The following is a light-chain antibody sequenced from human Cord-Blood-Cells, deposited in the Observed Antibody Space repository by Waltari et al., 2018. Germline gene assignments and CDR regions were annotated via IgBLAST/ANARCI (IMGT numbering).Light chain of an antibody. CDR1: QSVSSY. Sequence: EIVLTQSPATLSLSPGERATLSCRASQSVSSYLAWYQHKPGQAPGLLIDDASNRATGIPAMFSGSGSGTDFTLTISSLEPEDFAVYYWQQRSNWPLTFGGGTKVEIK. CDR2: DAS. J-gene: IGKJ4*01. V-gene: IGKV3-11*01. CDR3: QQRSNWPLT.